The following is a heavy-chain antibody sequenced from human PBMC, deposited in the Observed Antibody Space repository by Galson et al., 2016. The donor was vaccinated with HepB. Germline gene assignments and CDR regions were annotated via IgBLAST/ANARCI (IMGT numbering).Heavy chain of an antibody. J-gene: IGHJ4*02. CDR2: IHAINSDT. CDR3: TRRRAVTGAPFDD. CDR1: GFSFSDHW. V-gene: IGHV5-51*01. Sequence: QSGAEVKKPGESLKISCKGPGFSFSDHWIGWVRQVPGKGLEWMGIIHAINSDTRTSPSFQGRVTMSVDTSITTAYLQWSSLEASDTAMYYCTRRRAVTGAPFDDWSQGALITVSS. D-gene: IGHD1-26*01.